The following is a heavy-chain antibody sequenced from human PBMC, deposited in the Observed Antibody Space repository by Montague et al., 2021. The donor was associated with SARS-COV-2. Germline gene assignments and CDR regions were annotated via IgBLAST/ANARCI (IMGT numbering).Heavy chain of an antibody. CDR2: TYYRSKWYN. CDR1: GDSVSSNSAA. Sequence: CAISGDSVSSNSAAWNWIRQSPSRGLEWLGGTYYRSKWYNDHALXVKXRITIDPDTSKNQFSLQLNSVTPEDTAVYYCAREQQWLGAAYYYYGMDVWGQGTTVTVSS. J-gene: IGHJ6*02. CDR3: AREQQWLGAAYYYYGMDV. V-gene: IGHV6-1*01. D-gene: IGHD6-19*01.